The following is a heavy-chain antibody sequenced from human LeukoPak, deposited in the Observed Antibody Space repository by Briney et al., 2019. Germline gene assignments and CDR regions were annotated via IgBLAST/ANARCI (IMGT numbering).Heavy chain of an antibody. CDR2: ISSSSRYI. CDR3: ARDSSSWYDYGMDV. V-gene: IGHV3-21*01. Sequence: GGSLRLSCAASGFTSSSYSMNWVRQAPGKGLEWVSSISSSSRYIYYADSVKGRFTISRDNAKNSLYLQMNSLRAEDTAVYYCARDSSSWYDYGMDVWGKGTTVTVSS. J-gene: IGHJ6*04. CDR1: GFTSSSYS. D-gene: IGHD6-13*01.